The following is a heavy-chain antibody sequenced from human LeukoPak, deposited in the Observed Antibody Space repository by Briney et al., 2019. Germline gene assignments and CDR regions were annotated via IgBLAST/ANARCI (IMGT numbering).Heavy chain of an antibody. CDR3: ARISCSRSSCYGVYDY. J-gene: IGHJ4*02. CDR1: GFTFSSYW. D-gene: IGHD2-15*01. V-gene: IGHV3-7*01. Sequence: GGSLRLSCVASGFTFSSYWMSWVRQAPGKGLEWVANIRQDGSEKYHVDSVKGRFTISRDNAKNSVYLQMNSLRAEDTAVYYCARISCSRSSCYGVYDYWGQGSLVTVSS. CDR2: IRQDGSEK.